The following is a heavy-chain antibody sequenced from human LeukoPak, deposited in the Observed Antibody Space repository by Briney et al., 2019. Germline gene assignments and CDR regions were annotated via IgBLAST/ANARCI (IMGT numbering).Heavy chain of an antibody. D-gene: IGHD5-12*01. CDR1: GGSVSSGSYY. Sequence: PSETLSLTCTVSGGSVSSGSYYWSWIRQPPGKSLAWIGYIYYTGNTNYNPSLKSRVTISMDTSKNQFSLNLSSVTAADTAVYYCARDRTDIVATSHFDYWGQGTLVTVSS. CDR2: IYYTGNT. CDR3: ARDRTDIVATSHFDY. J-gene: IGHJ4*02. V-gene: IGHV4-61*01.